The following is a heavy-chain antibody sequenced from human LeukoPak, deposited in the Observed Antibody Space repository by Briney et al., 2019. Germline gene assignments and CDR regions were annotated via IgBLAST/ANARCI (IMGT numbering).Heavy chain of an antibody. D-gene: IGHD3-22*01. Sequence: PGGSLRLSCAASGFTFSSYEMNWVRQAPGKGLEWVSSISTSSSYIYYADSVKGRFTISRDNAKNSLYLQMNSLRAEDTAVYYCARDFHRRLYDSSGYYPYWGQGTLVTVSS. V-gene: IGHV3-21*01. CDR2: ISTSSSYI. CDR3: ARDFHRRLYDSSGYYPY. J-gene: IGHJ4*02. CDR1: GFTFSSYE.